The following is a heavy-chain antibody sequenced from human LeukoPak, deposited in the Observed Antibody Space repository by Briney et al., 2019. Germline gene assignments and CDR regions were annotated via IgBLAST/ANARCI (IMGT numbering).Heavy chain of an antibody. J-gene: IGHJ4*02. Sequence: SGGSLRLSCAASGFTVSSNYMSWVRQAPGKGLEWVSVIYSGGSTFYADSVQGRFIISRDNSKNTLYLQMNTPRAEDTAVYYCARETTGWAYFDSWGQGTLVTVSS. V-gene: IGHV3-53*01. CDR1: GFTVSSNY. CDR2: IYSGGST. D-gene: IGHD1-1*01. CDR3: ARETTGWAYFDS.